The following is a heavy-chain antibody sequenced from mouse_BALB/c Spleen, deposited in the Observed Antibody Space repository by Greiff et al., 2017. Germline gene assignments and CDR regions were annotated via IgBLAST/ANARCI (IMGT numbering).Heavy chain of an antibody. Sequence: QVQLKQPGAELVKPGASVKMSCKASGYTFTSYNMHWVKQTPGQGLEWIGAIYPGNGDTSYNQKFKGKATLTADKSSSTAYMQLSSLTSEDSAVYYCARTVVAYYFDYWGQGTTLTVSS. CDR3: ARTVVAYYFDY. D-gene: IGHD1-1*01. V-gene: IGHV1-12*01. J-gene: IGHJ2*01. CDR2: IYPGNGDT. CDR1: GYTFTSYN.